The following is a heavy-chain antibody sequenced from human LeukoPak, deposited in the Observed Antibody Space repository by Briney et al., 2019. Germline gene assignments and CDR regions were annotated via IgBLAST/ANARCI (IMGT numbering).Heavy chain of an antibody. CDR3: ARHSVAAAGLNWFDP. J-gene: IGHJ5*02. Sequence: PSETLSLTCTVSGGSISSYYWSWIRQPPGKGLEWIGYIYYSGSTNYNPSLKSRVTISVDTSKNQFSLKLSSVTAADTAVYYCARHSVAAAGLNWFDPWGQGTLVTVSS. D-gene: IGHD6-13*01. CDR2: IYYSGST. V-gene: IGHV4-59*08. CDR1: GGSISSYY.